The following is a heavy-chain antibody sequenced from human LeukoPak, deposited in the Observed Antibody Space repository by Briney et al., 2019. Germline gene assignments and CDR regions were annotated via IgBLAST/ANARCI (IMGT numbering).Heavy chain of an antibody. CDR3: ARDPSRSGRAYGMDV. J-gene: IGHJ6*02. CDR1: GYTFTSYG. Sequence: ASVKVSCKASGYTFTSYGISWVRQAPGQGLEWMGWISAYNGNTNYAQKLQGRVTMTTDTSTSTAYMELRSLRSDDTAVYYCARDPSRSGRAYGMDVWGQGTTVTVSS. V-gene: IGHV1-18*01. CDR2: ISAYNGNT. D-gene: IGHD1-26*01.